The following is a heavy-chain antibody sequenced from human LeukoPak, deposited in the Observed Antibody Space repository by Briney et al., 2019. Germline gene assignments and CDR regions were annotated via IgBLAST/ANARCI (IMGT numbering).Heavy chain of an antibody. CDR1: GFTFSNSP. Sequence: GGSLRLSCAASGFTFSNSPMSWVRQAPGKGLEWVSAISGNAAGTYYADSVKGRFTISRDNSKNTLYLQVNSLRGEDAAVYYCARDLWFGKNLDPWGQGTLVTVSS. CDR3: ARDLWFGKNLDP. J-gene: IGHJ5*02. CDR2: ISGNAAGT. V-gene: IGHV3-23*01. D-gene: IGHD3-10*01.